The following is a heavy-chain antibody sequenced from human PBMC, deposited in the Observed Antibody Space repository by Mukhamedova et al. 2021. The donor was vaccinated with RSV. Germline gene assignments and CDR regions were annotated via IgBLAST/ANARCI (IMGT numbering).Heavy chain of an antibody. CDR2: IYTSGST. V-gene: IGHV4-61*02. CDR3: ATAGRSYRSMGTYYFDY. Sequence: LEWIGRIYTSGSTNYNPSLKSRVTISVDTSKNQFSLKLSSVTAADTAVYYCATAGRSYRSMGTYYFDYWG. J-gene: IGHJ4*01. D-gene: IGHD1-26*01.